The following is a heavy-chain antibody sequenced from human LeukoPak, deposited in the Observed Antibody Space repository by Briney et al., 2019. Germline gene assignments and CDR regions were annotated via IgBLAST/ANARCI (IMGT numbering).Heavy chain of an antibody. V-gene: IGHV4-34*01. J-gene: IGHJ4*02. CDR2: INHSGST. CDR3: AREVVAAAGFDY. D-gene: IGHD6-13*01. Sequence: WIGEINHSGSTNYNPSLKSRVTISVDTSKNQFSLKLSSVTAADTAVYYCAREVVAAAGFDYWGQGTLVTVSS.